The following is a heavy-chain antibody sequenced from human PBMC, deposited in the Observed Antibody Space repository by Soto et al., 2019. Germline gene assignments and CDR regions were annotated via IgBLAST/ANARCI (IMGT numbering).Heavy chain of an antibody. CDR3: AKDRGLVLSFYFDY. D-gene: IGHD6-19*01. J-gene: IGHJ4*02. CDR2: ISWNSGSI. CDR1: GFTFDDYA. Sequence: EVQLVESGGGLVQPVRSLRLSCAASGFTFDDYAMHWVRQAPGKGLEWVSGISWNSGSIGYADSVKGRFTISRDNAKNSLYLQMNSLRAEDTALYYCAKDRGLVLSFYFDYWGQGTLVTVSS. V-gene: IGHV3-9*01.